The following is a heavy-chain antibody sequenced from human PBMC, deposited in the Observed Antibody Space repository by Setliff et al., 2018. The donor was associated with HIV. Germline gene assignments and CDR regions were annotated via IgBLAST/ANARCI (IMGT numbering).Heavy chain of an antibody. CDR3: ARALAGGSGWNYFDL. Sequence: SETLSLTCTVSGGSISRSPHYWGWIRQPPGKGLEWIGHVYTTGSASYNPSLESRVTILEALSKNQFSLNLDSVTAADTAVYFCARALAGGSGWNYFDLWGPGTLVTVSS. CDR2: VYTTGSA. CDR1: GGSISRSPHY. J-gene: IGHJ4*02. D-gene: IGHD6-19*01. V-gene: IGHV4-61*05.